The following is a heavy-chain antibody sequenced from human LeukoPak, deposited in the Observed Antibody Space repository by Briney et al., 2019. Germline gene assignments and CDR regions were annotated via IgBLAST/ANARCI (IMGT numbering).Heavy chain of an antibody. CDR1: GFTFSNYY. CDR3: ARSTLPGRSGRTEFFQH. D-gene: IGHD6-19*01. V-gene: IGHV3-11*01. CDR2: ISDSGNTI. J-gene: IGHJ1*01. Sequence: GGSLRLSCAASGFTFSNYYITWIRQAPGKGLQWISFISDSGNTIYYADSVEGQFTISRDNAKNSLYLQMHSLRAEDTAMYYCARSTLPGRSGRTEFFQHWGQGTLVTVSS.